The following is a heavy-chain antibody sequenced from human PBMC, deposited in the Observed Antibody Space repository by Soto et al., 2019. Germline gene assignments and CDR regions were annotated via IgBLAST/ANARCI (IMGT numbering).Heavy chain of an antibody. CDR1: GFTFSSYG. D-gene: IGHD3-22*01. CDR2: ISYDGSNK. J-gene: IGHJ4*02. Sequence: QVQLVESGGGVVQPGRSLRLSCAASGFTFSSYGMHWVRQAPGKGLQWVAVISYDGSNKYYADSVKGRFTIARDNSKNTLYLKMNSLRAEDTAVYYCVGCYYFGDYWGQGTLVTVSS. CDR3: VGCYYFGDY. V-gene: IGHV3-30*03.